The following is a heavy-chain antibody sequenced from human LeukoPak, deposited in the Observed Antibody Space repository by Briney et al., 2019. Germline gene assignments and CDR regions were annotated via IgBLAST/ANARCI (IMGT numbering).Heavy chain of an antibody. CDR3: ARDDYGSGPFDY. D-gene: IGHD3-10*01. Sequence: GGSLRLSCAVSGLTFSDYYMSWTRQAPGKGPELVSYISPSGSSIFYVDSVKGRFTISRDNAKNSLYLQMNSLRAEDTAVYYCARDDYGSGPFDYWGQGTLVTVSS. J-gene: IGHJ4*02. CDR2: ISPSGSSI. V-gene: IGHV3-11*04. CDR1: GLTFSDYY.